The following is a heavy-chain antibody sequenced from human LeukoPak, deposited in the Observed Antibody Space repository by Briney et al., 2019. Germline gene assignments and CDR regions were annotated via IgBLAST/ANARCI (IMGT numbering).Heavy chain of an antibody. V-gene: IGHV4-59*12. CDR3: ARGNGRWLQLRSYNWFDP. J-gene: IGHJ5*02. CDR1: GGSISSYY. Sequence: SETLSLTCSVSGGSISSYYWSWIRQPPGKGLEWIGNIYYSGSTNYNPSLKSRVTISVDTSKNQFSLKLSSVTAADTAVYYCARGNGRWLQLRSYNWFDPWGQGTLVTVSS. CDR2: IYYSGST. D-gene: IGHD5-24*01.